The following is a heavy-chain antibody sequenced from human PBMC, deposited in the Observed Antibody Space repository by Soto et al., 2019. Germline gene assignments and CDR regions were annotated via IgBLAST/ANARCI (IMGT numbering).Heavy chain of an antibody. CDR2: INWNGGVR. CDR3: ARGNYDILTGYYYFDS. D-gene: IGHD3-9*01. Sequence: EVQLVESGGRVVRPGGSLRLSCVASGFSFDDHGMSWVRQAPGKGLEWVSGINWNGGVRGYASSVKGRFTISRDNAKNSLYLQMDTLRAEDTAFYYCARGNYDILTGYYYFDSWGPGTLVSVSS. J-gene: IGHJ4*02. V-gene: IGHV3-20*04. CDR1: GFSFDDHG.